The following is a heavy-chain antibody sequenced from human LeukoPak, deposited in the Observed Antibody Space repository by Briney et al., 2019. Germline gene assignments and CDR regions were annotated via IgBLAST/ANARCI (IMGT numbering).Heavy chain of an antibody. CDR2: ISPYNGNT. CDR1: GYTFTGYY. CDR3: ARVVRSVGGSGYYYFDY. Sequence: ASVKVSCKASGYTFTGYYMHWVRQAPGQGLEWMGWISPYNGNTNYAPKLQGRFTMTTDTSTSTAYMEVRSLRSDDTAVYYCARVVRSVGGSGYYYFDYWGQGTLVTVSS. V-gene: IGHV1-18*04. D-gene: IGHD6-19*01. J-gene: IGHJ4*02.